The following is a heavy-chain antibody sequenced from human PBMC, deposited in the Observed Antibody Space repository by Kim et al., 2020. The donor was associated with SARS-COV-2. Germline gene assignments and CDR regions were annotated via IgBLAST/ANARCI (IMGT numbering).Heavy chain of an antibody. CDR1: GGSISSSSYY. Sequence: SETLSLTCTVSGGSISSSSYYWGWIRQPPGKGLEWIGSIYYSGSTYYNPSLKSRVTISVDTSKNQFSLKLSSVTAADTAVYYCARHLVWGSYIDYWGQGTLVTVSS. D-gene: IGHD3-16*01. CDR2: IYYSGST. J-gene: IGHJ4*02. CDR3: ARHLVWGSYIDY. V-gene: IGHV4-39*01.